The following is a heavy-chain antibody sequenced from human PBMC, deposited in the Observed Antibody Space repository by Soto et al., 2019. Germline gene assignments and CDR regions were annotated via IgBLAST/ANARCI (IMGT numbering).Heavy chain of an antibody. V-gene: IGHV4-4*02. CDR1: GASISSDNW. J-gene: IGHJ4*02. CDR2: IYHSGRT. D-gene: IGHD3-10*02. CDR3: VRNNVFYLDY. Sequence: QVQLQESGPGLVKPSGTLSLTCAVSGASISSDNWWSWVRQPPGKGLEWIGEIYHSGRTTYNPSLQRRATISVDKSRNQLSLNLNSVTDADTAVYYCVRNNVFYLDYWGQGTLVTVSS.